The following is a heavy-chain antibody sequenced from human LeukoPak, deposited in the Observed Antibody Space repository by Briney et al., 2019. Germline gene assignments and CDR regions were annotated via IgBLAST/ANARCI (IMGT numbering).Heavy chain of an antibody. Sequence: SGGSLRLSCAASGFTFSSYWMSWVRQAPGKGLEWVANIKQDGSEKYYVDSVKGRFTISRDNAKNSLYLQMNSLRAEDTAVYYCARDSGRGKQWLVTARAFDIWGQGTLVTVSS. D-gene: IGHD6-19*01. CDR3: ARDSGRGKQWLVTARAFDI. V-gene: IGHV3-7*01. CDR2: IKQDGSEK. CDR1: GFTFSSYW. J-gene: IGHJ4*02.